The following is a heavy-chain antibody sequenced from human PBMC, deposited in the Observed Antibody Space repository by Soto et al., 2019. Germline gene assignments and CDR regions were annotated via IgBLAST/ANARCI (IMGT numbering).Heavy chain of an antibody. V-gene: IGHV1-69*13. CDR1: GGTFSSYA. D-gene: IGHD3-22*01. J-gene: IGHJ4*02. Sequence: SVKVSCKASGGTFSSYAINWVRQAPRQGLEWMGEIIPIFGTANYAQKFQGRVTITADESTSTAYMELSSLRSEDTAVYYCARGSSGYYYGKFDDWGQGTLVTVSS. CDR2: IIPIFGTA. CDR3: ARGSSGYYYGKFDD.